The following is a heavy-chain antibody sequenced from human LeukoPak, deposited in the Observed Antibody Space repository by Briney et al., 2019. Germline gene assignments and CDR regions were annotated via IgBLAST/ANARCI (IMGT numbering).Heavy chain of an antibody. Sequence: SETLSLTCAVSGGSISSGGYSWSWIRQPPGKGLEWIGYIYHSGSTYYNPSLKSRVTISVDRSKNQFSLKLSSVTAADTAMYYCAREYCSSTSCYVLDSGGQGPLVTVS. J-gene: IGHJ4*02. D-gene: IGHD2-2*01. CDR3: AREYCSSTSCYVLDS. CDR2: IYHSGST. V-gene: IGHV4-30-2*01. CDR1: GGSISSGGYS.